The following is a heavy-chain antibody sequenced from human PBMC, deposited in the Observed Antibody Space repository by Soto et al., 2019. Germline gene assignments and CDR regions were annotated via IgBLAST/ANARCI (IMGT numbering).Heavy chain of an antibody. CDR1: GFTFSSYG. D-gene: IGHD3-3*01. CDR2: IWYDGSNK. V-gene: IGHV3-33*01. CDR3: ARGSEYYDFYGMDV. J-gene: IGHJ6*02. Sequence: GGSLRLSCAASGFTFSSYGMHWVRQAPGKGLEWVAVIWYDGSNKYYADSVKGRFTISRDNCKNTLYLQMNSLRAEDTAVYYCARGSEYYDFYGMDVWGQGTTVTVSS.